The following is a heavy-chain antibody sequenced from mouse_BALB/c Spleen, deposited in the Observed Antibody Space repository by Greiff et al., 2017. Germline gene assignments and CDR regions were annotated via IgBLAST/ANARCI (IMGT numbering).Heavy chain of an antibody. J-gene: IGHJ3*01. CDR1: GFNINDTY. CDR3: APLYRYDWFAY. Sequence: VQVLEYGAELVKPGASVKLSWTASGFNINDTYMHWVKQRPEQGLEWIGRVDPANGNTKYDPKFQGKANITADTSSNTAYLQLSSLTSEYTVVYYSAPLYRYDWFAYWGQGTLVTVSA. CDR2: VDPANGNT. D-gene: IGHD2-14*01. V-gene: IGHV14-3*02.